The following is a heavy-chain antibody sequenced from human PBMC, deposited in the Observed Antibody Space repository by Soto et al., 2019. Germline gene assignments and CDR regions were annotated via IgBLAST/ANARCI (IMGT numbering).Heavy chain of an antibody. CDR3: AREDSSGSWFDP. Sequence: GGSLRLSCAASGLTFRSYWMHWVRQAPGKGLVWVSVIYSGGSTYYADSVKGRFTISRDNSKNTLYLQMNSLRAEDTAVYYCAREDSSGSWFDPWGQGTLVTVSS. CDR1: GLTFRSYW. J-gene: IGHJ5*02. D-gene: IGHD3-22*01. CDR2: IYSGGST. V-gene: IGHV3-66*01.